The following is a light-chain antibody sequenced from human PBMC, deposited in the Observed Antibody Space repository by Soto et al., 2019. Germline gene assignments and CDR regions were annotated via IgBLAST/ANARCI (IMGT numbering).Light chain of an antibody. CDR2: DAS. Sequence: IQMTQSPSNLSASVRDRVTITCRASQSIGRWLAWYQQKPGKAPKLLIFDASTLESGVPSRFSGSGSGTEFTLTISSLQHDDVATYYCQQYNSYLTFGGGTKVDIK. CDR1: QSIGRW. CDR3: QQYNSYLT. J-gene: IGKJ4*01. V-gene: IGKV1-5*01.